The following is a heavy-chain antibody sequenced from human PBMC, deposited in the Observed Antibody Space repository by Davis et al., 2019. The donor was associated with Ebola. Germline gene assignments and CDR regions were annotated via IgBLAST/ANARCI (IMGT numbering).Heavy chain of an antibody. J-gene: IGHJ6*04. CDR1: GFSLSTSGMG. CDR2: IYWSDDK. V-gene: IGHV2-5*01. D-gene: IGHD5-24*01. CDR3: ARTRDGYTYYYYYGMDV. Sequence: SGSPLVKPTQTVTLTCTFSGFSLSTSGMGVGWIRQPPGKALEWLALIYWSDDKRYRPSLKSRLTITKDTSKNQVVLTMTNMDPVDTATYYCARTRDGYTYYYYYGMDVWGKGTTVTVSS.